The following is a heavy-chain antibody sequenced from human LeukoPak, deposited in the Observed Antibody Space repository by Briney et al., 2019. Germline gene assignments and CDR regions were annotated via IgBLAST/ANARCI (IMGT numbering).Heavy chain of an antibody. CDR2: IIPILGIA. Sequence: ASVKVSCKASGDTFSSYAISWVRQAPGQGLEWMGRIIPILGIANYAQKFQGRVTITADKSTSTAYMELSSLRSEDTAVYYCARTTEYYDSRDLGYWGQGTLVTVSS. D-gene: IGHD3-22*01. V-gene: IGHV1-69*04. J-gene: IGHJ4*02. CDR1: GDTFSSYA. CDR3: ARTTEYYDSRDLGY.